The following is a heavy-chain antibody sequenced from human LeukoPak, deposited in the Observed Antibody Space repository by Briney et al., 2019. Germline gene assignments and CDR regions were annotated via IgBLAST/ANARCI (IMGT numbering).Heavy chain of an antibody. CDR2: IYQSGST. D-gene: IGHD3-10*01. CDR3: ARSEINDYNRY. V-gene: IGHV4-38-2*02. Sequence: SETLSLTCTVSGYSISSGYYWGWIRQPPGKGLEWLGSIYQSGSTYDNPSLKSRVTMSVDTSRNQFSLNMRHVTAADTAVYYCARSEINDYNRYWGQGITVIVSS. CDR1: GYSISSGYY. J-gene: IGHJ4*02.